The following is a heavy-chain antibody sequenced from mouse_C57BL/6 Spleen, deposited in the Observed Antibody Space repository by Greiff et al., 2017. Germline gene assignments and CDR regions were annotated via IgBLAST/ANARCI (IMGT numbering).Heavy chain of an antibody. CDR2: IDPEDGDT. J-gene: IGHJ2*01. CDR3: TKAYYDYDGYYFDS. Sequence: VQLQQSGAELVRPGASVKLSCTASGFNIKDYYTHWVKQRPEQGLEWIGRIDPEDGDTEYAPKFQGKATMTADTSSNTAYLQLRSLTSEDTAVYYCTKAYYDYDGYYFDSWGQGTTLTVSS. V-gene: IGHV14-1*01. D-gene: IGHD2-4*01. CDR1: GFNIKDYY.